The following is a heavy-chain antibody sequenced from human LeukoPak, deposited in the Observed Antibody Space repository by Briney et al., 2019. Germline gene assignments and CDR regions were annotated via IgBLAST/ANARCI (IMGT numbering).Heavy chain of an antibody. CDR2: LSNLGTTT. CDR3: AKDHYHSGDVTGDYFDY. CDR1: GFTFSNYA. J-gene: IGHJ4*02. V-gene: IGHV3-23*01. D-gene: IGHD3-22*01. Sequence: PGGSLRLSCAASGFTFSNYAMSWVRQAPGKGLEWVSGLSNLGTTTYYADSAKGRFTISRDNSKNTLYLQMNSLRAEDTAVYFCAKDHYHSGDVTGDYFDYWGQGTLVTVSS.